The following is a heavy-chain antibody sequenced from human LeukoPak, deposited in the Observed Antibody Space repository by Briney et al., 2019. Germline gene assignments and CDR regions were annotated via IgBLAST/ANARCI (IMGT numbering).Heavy chain of an antibody. Sequence: GGSLRLSCAASGFTFSSYGMHWVRQAPGKGLEWVAVISYDGSNKYYADSVKGRFTISRDNSKNTLYLQMNSLRAEDTAIYYCAKNGDRGAYCSGGSCYPYYYYNMDVWGKGTTVTISS. V-gene: IGHV3-30*18. D-gene: IGHD2-15*01. CDR3: AKNGDRGAYCSGGSCYPYYYYNMDV. CDR2: ISYDGSNK. CDR1: GFTFSSYG. J-gene: IGHJ6*03.